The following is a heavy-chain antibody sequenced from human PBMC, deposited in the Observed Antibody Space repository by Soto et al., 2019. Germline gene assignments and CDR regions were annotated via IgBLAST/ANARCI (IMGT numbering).Heavy chain of an antibody. J-gene: IGHJ4*02. CDR2: IYSGGAT. CDR3: ARGSYRAFDY. D-gene: IGHD4-4*01. CDR1: EFTVSSNY. V-gene: IGHV3-53*01. Sequence: GGSLRLSCAASEFTVSSNYLSWVRQAPGKGLEWVSGIYSGGATYYADSVKGRFTFSRDNSKNTVFLQMNSLRVEDTAVYFCARGSYRAFDYWGQGTLVTVSS.